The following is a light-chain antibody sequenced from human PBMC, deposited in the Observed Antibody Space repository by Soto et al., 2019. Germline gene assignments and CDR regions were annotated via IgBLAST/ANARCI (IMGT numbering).Light chain of an antibody. CDR3: QQYGGSPIT. J-gene: IGKJ5*01. V-gene: IGKV3-20*01. Sequence: IVLTQSPGTLSLSPGERVTLSCRGSQSVTTRLAWYQHKPDQAPTLLMSGASNRASGVPVRFSGSGSGTAFTLTITRLEPEDFALYYCQQYGGSPITFGLGTRLEIK. CDR1: QSVTTR. CDR2: GAS.